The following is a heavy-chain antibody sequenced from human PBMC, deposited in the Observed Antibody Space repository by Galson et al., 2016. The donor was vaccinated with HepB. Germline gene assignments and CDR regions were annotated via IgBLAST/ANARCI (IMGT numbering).Heavy chain of an antibody. CDR2: ISPSDGDT. CDR1: GYTFSTYG. V-gene: IGHV1-18*04. J-gene: IGHJ3*02. CDR3: ARTMVRGVPGFDI. Sequence: SVKVSCKASGYTFSTYGMSWVRQAPGQGLEWMGWISPSDGDTNYGQKFRGRVSMTSDASISTAYMELSGLTSEDTAVYYCARTMVRGVPGFDIWGQGTMVAVSS. D-gene: IGHD3-10*01.